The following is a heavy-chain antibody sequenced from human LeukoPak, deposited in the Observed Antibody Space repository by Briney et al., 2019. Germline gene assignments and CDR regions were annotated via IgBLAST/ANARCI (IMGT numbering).Heavy chain of an antibody. V-gene: IGHV3-74*01. CDR1: GFTFSSYW. D-gene: IGHD4-11*01. Sequence: GGSLRLSCAASGFTFSSYWMHWVRQPPGKGLVWVSHINPDGRTTTYADSVKGRFTISRDNAQNTLYLQMNSLRAEDTAVYYCERGLVLQDNGGKGTRVPFS. J-gene: IGHJ4*02. CDR3: ERGLVLQDN. CDR2: INPDGRTT.